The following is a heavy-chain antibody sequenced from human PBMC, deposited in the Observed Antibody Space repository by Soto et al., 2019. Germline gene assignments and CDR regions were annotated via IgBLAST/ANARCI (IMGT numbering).Heavy chain of an antibody. CDR2: INAGNGDT. CDR3: TRAPRGEN. J-gene: IGHJ1*01. CDR1: TSFP. Sequence: TSFPIHWVRQAPGQRLEWMGWINAGNGDTKYSEKFQDRVTVTRDTSASTAYMELTSLRSEDTAVYYCTRAPRGENWGQGTLVTVSS. D-gene: IGHD2-21*01. V-gene: IGHV1-3*01.